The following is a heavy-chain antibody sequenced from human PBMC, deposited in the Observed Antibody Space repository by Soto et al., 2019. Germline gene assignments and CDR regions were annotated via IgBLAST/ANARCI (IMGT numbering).Heavy chain of an antibody. CDR3: AKASGGRSPGSRVFDF. Sequence: GGSLRLSCAASGFTFSIYAMTWVRQDPGEVLEGGAVINNSGDDTLHADSVKVRGTISRDNPKNALYIQMNNLKAENTAIYYCAKASGGRSPGSRVFDFWGQGTLVTVSS. D-gene: IGHD3-10*01. CDR1: GFTFSIYA. CDR2: INNSGDDT. J-gene: IGHJ4*02. V-gene: IGHV3-23*01.